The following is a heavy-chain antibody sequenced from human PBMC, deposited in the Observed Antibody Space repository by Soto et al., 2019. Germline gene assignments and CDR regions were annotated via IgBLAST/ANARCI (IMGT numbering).Heavy chain of an antibody. J-gene: IGHJ6*02. D-gene: IGHD5-12*01. Sequence: EVQLVESGGGLVQPGGSLRLSCAASGFTFSSYSMNWVRQAPGKGLEWVSYISSSSSTIYYADSVKGRFTISRDNAKNSRYLQMNRLRAEDTAVYYCARADSGYAHGYYYYGMDVWGPGTTVTVSS. CDR3: ARADSGYAHGYYYYGMDV. CDR2: ISSSSSTI. V-gene: IGHV3-48*01. CDR1: GFTFSSYS.